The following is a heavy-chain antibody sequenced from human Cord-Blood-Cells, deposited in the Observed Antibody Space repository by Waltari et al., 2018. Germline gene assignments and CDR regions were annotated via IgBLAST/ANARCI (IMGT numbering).Heavy chain of an antibody. V-gene: IGHV4-34*01. CDR1: GGSFIGYY. J-gene: IGHJ4*02. Sequence: QVQLQQWGAGLLKPSETLSLTCAVYGGSFIGYYWSWIRQPPGKGLEWIGEINHSGSTNYNPSLKSRVTISVDTSKNQFSLKLSSVTAADTAVYYCAREWGSGWYGYWGQGTLVTVSS. CDR2: INHSGST. D-gene: IGHD6-19*01. CDR3: AREWGSGWYGY.